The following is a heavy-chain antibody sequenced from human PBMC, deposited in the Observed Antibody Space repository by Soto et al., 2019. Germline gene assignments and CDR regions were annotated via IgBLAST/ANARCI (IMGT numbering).Heavy chain of an antibody. CDR2: ISANNGNS. Sequence: QLVQSGGEVKKPGASVRVSCKASGYTFNKYGIIWVRQAPGQGLEWMGWISANNGNSNYAQKFRDRLTMTTDTSTSTAYMEQKRLTSDDTTVLYCARLDVGAGTGGLDVWGQGTTVTVSS. CDR1: GYTFNKYG. D-gene: IGHD1-1*01. V-gene: IGHV1-18*01. CDR3: ARLDVGAGTGGLDV. J-gene: IGHJ6*02.